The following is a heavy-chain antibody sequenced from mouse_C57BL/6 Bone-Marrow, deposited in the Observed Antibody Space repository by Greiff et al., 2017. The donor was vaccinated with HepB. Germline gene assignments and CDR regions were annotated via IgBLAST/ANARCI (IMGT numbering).Heavy chain of an antibody. CDR2: IDPANGNT. D-gene: IGHD2-3*01. J-gene: IGHJ3*01. V-gene: IGHV14-3*01. CDR3: ARIPDGSYRPRGWFAY. CDR1: GFNIKNTY. Sequence: VQLQQSVAELVRPGASVKLSCTASGFNIKNTYMHWVKQRPEQGLEWIGRIDPANGNTKYAPKCQGKATITEDTSSNTAYLQLSSLTSEATAIYYSARIPDGSYRPRGWFAYWGQGTLLTVSA.